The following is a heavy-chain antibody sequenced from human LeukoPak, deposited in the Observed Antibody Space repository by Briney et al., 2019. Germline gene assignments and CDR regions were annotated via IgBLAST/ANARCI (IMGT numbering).Heavy chain of an antibody. CDR3: ARHRSYDNWFDP. CDR1: GGSISSYY. Sequence: SETLSLTCTVSGGSISSYYWSWIRQPPGKGLEWIGYIYYSGTTNYNLSLESRVTISVDTSKNQFSLKLSSVTAADTAVYYCARHRSYDNWFDPWGQGTLVTVSS. J-gene: IGHJ5*02. D-gene: IGHD1-26*01. V-gene: IGHV4-59*08. CDR2: IYYSGTT.